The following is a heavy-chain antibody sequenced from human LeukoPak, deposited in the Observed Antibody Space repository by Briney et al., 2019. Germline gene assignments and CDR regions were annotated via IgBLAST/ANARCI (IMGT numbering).Heavy chain of an antibody. V-gene: IGHV4-4*07. CDR2: IYTSGST. CDR1: GGSISSSY. CDR3: ARDADAFDI. Sequence: PSETLSLTCTASGGSISSSYWSWNRQPAGKGLEWIGRIYTSGSTNYNPSLKSRVTMSVDTSKNRFSLKLSPVTAADAAVYYCARDADAFDIRGQGTMVTVSS. J-gene: IGHJ3*02.